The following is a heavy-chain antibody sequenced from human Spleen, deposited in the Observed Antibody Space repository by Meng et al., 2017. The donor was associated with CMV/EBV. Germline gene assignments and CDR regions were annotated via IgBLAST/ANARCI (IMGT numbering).Heavy chain of an antibody. CDR2: ISYDGSNK. J-gene: IGHJ4*02. CDR1: GFTFSSYA. CDR3: AKKYCTNGVCHLGYFDY. Sequence: GESLKISCAASGFTFSSYAMHWVRQAPGKGLEWVAVISYDGSNKYYADSVKGRFTISRDNSKNTLYLQMNSLRAEDTAVYYCAKKYCTNGVCHLGYFDYWGQGTLVTVSS. V-gene: IGHV3-30*04. D-gene: IGHD2-8*01.